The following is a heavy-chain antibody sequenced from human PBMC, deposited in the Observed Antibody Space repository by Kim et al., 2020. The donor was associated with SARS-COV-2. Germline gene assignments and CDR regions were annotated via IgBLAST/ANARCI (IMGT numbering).Heavy chain of an antibody. Sequence: SQTLSLTCAISGDSVSSNSAAWNWIRQSPSRGLEWLGRTYYRSKWYNDYAVSVKSRITINPDTSKNQFSLQLNSVTPEDTAVYYCARVPIVVVVDQAYYYGMDVWGQGTTVTVSS. CDR3: ARVPIVVVVDQAYYYGMDV. D-gene: IGHD2-15*01. CDR1: GDSVSSNSAA. J-gene: IGHJ6*02. CDR2: TYYRSKWYN. V-gene: IGHV6-1*01.